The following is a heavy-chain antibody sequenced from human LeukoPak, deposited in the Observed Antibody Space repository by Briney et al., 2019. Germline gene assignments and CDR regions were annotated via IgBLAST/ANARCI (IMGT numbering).Heavy chain of an antibody. CDR3: ARDGYCSGGSCRPPHYYYYYYGMDV. D-gene: IGHD2-15*01. Sequence: SVKVSCKASGGTFISYAISWVRQAPGQGLEWMGGIIPIFGTANYAQKFQGRVTITADESTSTAYMELSSLRSEDTAVYYCARDGYCSGGSCRPPHYYYYYYGMDVWGQGTTVTVSS. V-gene: IGHV1-69*13. CDR1: GGTFISYA. J-gene: IGHJ6*02. CDR2: IIPIFGTA.